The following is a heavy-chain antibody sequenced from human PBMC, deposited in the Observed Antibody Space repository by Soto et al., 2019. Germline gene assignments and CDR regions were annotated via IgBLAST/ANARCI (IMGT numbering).Heavy chain of an antibody. J-gene: IGHJ4*02. Sequence: SETVSLTCDVSGDSISSSLWWSWVRQTPGKGLEWIGEIYHSGSINYNPSLKSRVTISADRSKNQFSLTLTAVTAADTAVYYCATSQLGEYFDNWGQGTLVTVSS. CDR1: GDSISSSLW. V-gene: IGHV4-4*02. CDR3: ATSQLGEYFDN. CDR2: IYHSGSI. D-gene: IGHD1-1*01.